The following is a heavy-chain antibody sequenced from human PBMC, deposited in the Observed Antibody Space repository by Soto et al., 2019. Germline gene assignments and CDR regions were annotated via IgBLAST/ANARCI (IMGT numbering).Heavy chain of an antibody. V-gene: IGHV4-34*01. CDR2: INHSGTT. CDR1: RGSFSGFY. J-gene: IGHJ6*02. CDR3: ARGRGYVYGSNFYGLDV. Sequence: SETLSLTCGVYRGSFSGFYWSWVRQTPGGGLEWIGEINHSGTTNYNPSFQNRVTISVDKSTNNFSLKMTSVTAADTAVYYCARGRGYVYGSNFYGLDVWGQGTTVTVSS. D-gene: IGHD6-25*01.